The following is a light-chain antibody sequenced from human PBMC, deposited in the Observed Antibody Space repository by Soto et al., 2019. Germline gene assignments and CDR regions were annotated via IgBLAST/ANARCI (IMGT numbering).Light chain of an antibody. V-gene: IGKV3-20*01. CDR3: QQHTSSPHMYT. CDR1: QSVSSSY. J-gene: IGKJ2*01. Sequence: EIVLTQSPGTLSLSPGERATLSCRASQSVSSSYLVWYQQKPGQAPRLLIDAASSRATGIPDRFRGSGSGTDFTLTISRLEPEDFAVNYCQQHTSSPHMYTFGQGTKLEIK. CDR2: AAS.